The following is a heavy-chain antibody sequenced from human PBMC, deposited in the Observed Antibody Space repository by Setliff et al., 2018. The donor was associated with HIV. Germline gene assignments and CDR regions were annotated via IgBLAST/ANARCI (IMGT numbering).Heavy chain of an antibody. V-gene: IGHV4-38-2*01. CDR3: ASRVYYYDSNNFLREEGFDP. CDR2: IYYSGST. Sequence: PSETLSLTCAVSGYSISSGYYWSWIRQPPGKGLEWIGSIYYSGSTNYNPSLKSRVTMSMDTSKNQFSLNLTSVTAADSAVYYCASRVYYYDSNNFLREEGFDPWGQGTLVTVSS. CDR1: GYSISSGYY. D-gene: IGHD3-22*01. J-gene: IGHJ5*02.